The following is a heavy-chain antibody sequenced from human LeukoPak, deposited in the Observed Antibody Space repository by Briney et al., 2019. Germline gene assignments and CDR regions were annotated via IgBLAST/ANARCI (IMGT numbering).Heavy chain of an antibody. D-gene: IGHD6-19*01. J-gene: IGHJ3*02. CDR3: ASDVVTVAGTHGDAFDI. CDR2: ISYDGSNK. Sequence: PGGSLRLSCAASGFTFSSYAMPWVRQAPGKGLEWVAVISYDGSNKYYADSVKGRFTISRDNSKNTLYLQMNSLRAEDTAVYYCASDVVTVAGTHGDAFDIWGQGTMVTVSS. CDR1: GFTFSSYA. V-gene: IGHV3-30-3*01.